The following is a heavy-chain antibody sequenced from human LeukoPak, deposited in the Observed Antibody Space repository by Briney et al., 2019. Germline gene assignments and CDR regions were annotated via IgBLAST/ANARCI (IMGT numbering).Heavy chain of an antibody. D-gene: IGHD3-10*01. Sequence: SETLSLTCTVSGGSISSYCWSWVRQSPGKGLEWIGYIFTSGRTDYNPSLKSRVTMSVDTSKNQFSLKLSSVTAADTAVYYCARGSRITMVRGVIKPFDYWGQGTLVTVSS. V-gene: IGHV4-4*09. CDR1: GGSISSYC. CDR2: IFTSGRT. J-gene: IGHJ4*02. CDR3: ARGSRITMVRGVIKPFDY.